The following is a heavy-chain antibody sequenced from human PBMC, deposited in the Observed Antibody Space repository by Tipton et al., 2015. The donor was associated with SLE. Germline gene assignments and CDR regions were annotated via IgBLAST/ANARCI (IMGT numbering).Heavy chain of an antibody. CDR2: IYYSGST. CDR3: ARDIEAPGDFLYFDY. J-gene: IGHJ4*02. CDR1: GGSISSGGYY. Sequence: LRLSCTVSGGSISSGGYYWSWIRQHPGKGLEWIGYIYYSGSTYYNPSLKSRVTISVDTSKNQFSLKLTSVIAADTAVYYCARDIEAPGDFLYFDYWGQGILVTVSS. V-gene: IGHV4-31*02. D-gene: IGHD7-27*01.